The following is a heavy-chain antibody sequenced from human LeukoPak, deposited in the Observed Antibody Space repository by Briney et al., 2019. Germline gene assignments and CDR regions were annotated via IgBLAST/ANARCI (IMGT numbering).Heavy chain of an antibody. J-gene: IGHJ6*03. CDR2: IIPIFGTA. CDR3: ASRIAARPDYYYYYMDV. Sequence: SVKVSCKASGGTFSSYAISWVRQAPGQGLEWMGGIIPIFGTANYAQKFQGRVTITADKSTSTAYMELSSLRSEDTAVYYCASRIAARPDYYYYYMDVWGKGTTVTVSS. D-gene: IGHD6-6*01. CDR1: GGTFSSYA. V-gene: IGHV1-69*06.